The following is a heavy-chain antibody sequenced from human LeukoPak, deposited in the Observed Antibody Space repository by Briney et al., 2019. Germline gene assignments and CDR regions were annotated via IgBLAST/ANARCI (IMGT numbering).Heavy chain of an antibody. V-gene: IGHV4-34*01. CDR1: GGSFSGYY. D-gene: IGHD6-19*01. CDR3: ARELGKEQWLVHPFY. J-gene: IGHJ4*02. Sequence: SETLSLTCAIYGGSFSGYYWSWIRQTPGKGLEWIGEINYKGSTNYNASLKSRRAMSVGQSQNQCSLKQTAMTAADAAVYYCARELGKEQWLVHPFYWGQGALVTVSS. CDR2: INYKGST.